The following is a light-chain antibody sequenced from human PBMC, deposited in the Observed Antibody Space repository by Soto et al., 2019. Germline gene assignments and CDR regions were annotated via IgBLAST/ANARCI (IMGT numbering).Light chain of an antibody. Sequence: QSVLTQPAPVSGSPGQSITISCTGTSRDVGGYNYVSWYQQHPGKVLKLMIYDVSYRPSGVSNRFSGSKSGNTASLTISGLQAEDEADYYCNSYTTSNTYVFGTGTKVTVL. CDR2: DVS. V-gene: IGLV2-14*01. J-gene: IGLJ1*01. CDR1: SRDVGGYNY. CDR3: NSYTTSNTYV.